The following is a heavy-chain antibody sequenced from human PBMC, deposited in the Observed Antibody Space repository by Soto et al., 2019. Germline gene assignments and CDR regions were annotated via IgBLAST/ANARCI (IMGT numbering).Heavy chain of an antibody. V-gene: IGHV3-30*18. CDR2: ISDDGSNK. Sequence: QVQLVESGGGVVQPGRSLRLSCAASGFTFSSYGMHWVRQAPGKGLEWVAVISDDGSNKYYADSVKGRFTISRDNSKNTLYLQMNSLRAEDTAVYYCANYCRSTSCFSGCLEHWGQGTLVTVSS. D-gene: IGHD2-2*01. CDR3: ANYCRSTSCFSGCLEH. CDR1: GFTFSSYG. J-gene: IGHJ5*02.